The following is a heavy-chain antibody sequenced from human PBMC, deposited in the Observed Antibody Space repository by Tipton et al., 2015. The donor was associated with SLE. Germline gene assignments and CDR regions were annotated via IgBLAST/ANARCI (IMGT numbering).Heavy chain of an antibody. V-gene: IGHV4-34*09. CDR3: ARQSHDVPHTAAFDY. J-gene: IGHJ4*02. Sequence: TLSLTCAVHDGSLSNYYWSWFRRPPGRGLEWIGEITRRGKTNYNPSLKSRVTLSVDTSKNQFSLKLSSVTAADTAIYYCARQSHDVPHTAAFDYWGQGTLVTVSS. CDR2: ITRRGKT. CDR1: DGSLSNYY. D-gene: IGHD1-1*01.